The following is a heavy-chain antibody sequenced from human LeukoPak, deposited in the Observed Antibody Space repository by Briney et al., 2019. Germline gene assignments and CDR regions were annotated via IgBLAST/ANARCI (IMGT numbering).Heavy chain of an antibody. CDR1: GFAFSSYS. V-gene: IGHV3-21*01. CDR3: ARDDIVVVPAAASAEYFQH. Sequence: GGSLRLSCAASGFAFSSYSMNWVRQAPGKGLEWVSSISSSSSYIYYADSVKGRFTISRDNAKNSLYLQMNSLRAEDTAVYYCARDDIVVVPAAASAEYFQHWGQGTLVTVSS. J-gene: IGHJ1*01. CDR2: ISSSSSYI. D-gene: IGHD2-2*01.